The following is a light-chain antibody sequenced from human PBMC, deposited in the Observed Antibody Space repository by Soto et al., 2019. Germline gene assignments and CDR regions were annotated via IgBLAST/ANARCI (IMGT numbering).Light chain of an antibody. CDR1: QNINSW. CDR2: KAS. J-gene: IGKJ1*01. CDR3: QQYRGYWT. Sequence: DIQMTQSPSTLSASVGDRVTISCRASQNINSWLARYQQKPGKAPHLLIYKASNLQSGVPSRFSGSGSGTEFTLTISSLQPDDFASYYCQQYRGYWTFGQGTKVDIK. V-gene: IGKV1-5*03.